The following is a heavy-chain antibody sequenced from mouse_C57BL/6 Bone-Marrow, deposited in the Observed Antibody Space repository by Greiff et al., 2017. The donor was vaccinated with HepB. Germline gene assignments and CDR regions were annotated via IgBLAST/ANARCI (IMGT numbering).Heavy chain of an antibody. Sequence: QVQLKQSGAELVRPGASVKLSCKASGYTFTDYYINWVKQRPGQGLEWIARIYPGSGNTYYNEKFKGKATLTAEKSSSTAYMQLSSLTSEDSAVYFCARWLRLPPLAMDYWGQGTSVTVSS. CDR1: GYTFTDYY. V-gene: IGHV1-76*01. CDR2: IYPGSGNT. J-gene: IGHJ4*01. CDR3: ARWLRLPPLAMDY. D-gene: IGHD3-2*02.